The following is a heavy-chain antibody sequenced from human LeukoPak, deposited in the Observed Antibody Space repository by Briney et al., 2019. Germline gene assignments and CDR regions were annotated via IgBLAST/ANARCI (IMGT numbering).Heavy chain of an antibody. D-gene: IGHD4-17*01. J-gene: IGHJ4*02. CDR1: GFSLSTSGVG. V-gene: IGHV2-5*02. CDR3: ARLPRMLPGDYVPFDY. Sequence: SGPTLVKPTQTLTLTCTFSGFSLSTSGVGVGWIRQPPGKALEWLALIYWDDDKRYSPSLKSRLTITKDTSKNQVVLTMTNMDPVDTATYYCARLPRMLPGDYVPFDYWGQGTLVTVSS. CDR2: IYWDDDK.